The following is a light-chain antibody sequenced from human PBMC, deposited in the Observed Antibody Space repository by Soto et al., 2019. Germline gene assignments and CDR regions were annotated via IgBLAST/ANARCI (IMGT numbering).Light chain of an antibody. Sequence: EIVLTQSPATLSLSPVERSTLSCRASQGVSSYLAVYQQKPGQAPRLLIYDASNRATGIPARFSGSGSGTDFTLTISSLEPEDFAVYYCQQRSNWPPWTFGQGTKVDI. CDR1: QGVSSY. J-gene: IGKJ1*01. CDR2: DAS. V-gene: IGKV3-11*01. CDR3: QQRSNWPPWT.